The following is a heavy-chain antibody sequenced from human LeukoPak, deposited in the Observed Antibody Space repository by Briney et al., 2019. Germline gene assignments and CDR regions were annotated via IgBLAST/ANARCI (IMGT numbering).Heavy chain of an antibody. CDR3: ARAKSRNPMDV. J-gene: IGHJ6*04. CDR1: GYAFTSHA. Sequence: GASVKVSCKTSGYAFTSHAITWVRQVPGRGLEWLGWISSSSGNTNYAHNVRGRVTMTTDTSTSTAYMELRSLRSDDTAVYYCARAKSRNPMDVWGKGTTVTVSS. D-gene: IGHD1-14*01. CDR2: ISSSSGNT. V-gene: IGHV1-18*04.